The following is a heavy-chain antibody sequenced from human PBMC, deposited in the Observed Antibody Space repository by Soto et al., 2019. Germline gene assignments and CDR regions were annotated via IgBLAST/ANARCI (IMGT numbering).Heavy chain of an antibody. J-gene: IGHJ5*02. CDR3: AKGFIRDCGGDCTVDT. CDR2: ISATGGST. Sequence: GGSLRLSCAASGFTFSSYTMSWVRQAPGKGLEWVSGISATGGSTYYADSVKGRFTFSRDDSKNTLYLQMNSLRAEDTAVYYCAKGFIRDCGGDCTVDTWGQGTLVTVSS. D-gene: IGHD2-21*02. CDR1: GFTFSSYT. V-gene: IGHV3-23*01.